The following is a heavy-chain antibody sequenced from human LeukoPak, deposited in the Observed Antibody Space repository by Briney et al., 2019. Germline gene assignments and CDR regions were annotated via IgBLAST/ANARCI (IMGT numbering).Heavy chain of an antibody. J-gene: IGHJ6*03. CDR1: GYTFTSYD. V-gene: IGHV1-8*03. D-gene: IGHD6-19*01. Sequence: GASVKVSCKASGYTFTSYDINWVRQVTGQGLEWMGWMNPKSGNTGYAQKFQGRVTITRNTSISTAHMEVSSLRYEDTAVYYCARRAVDNSYYYYMDVWGKGTTVTVSS. CDR3: ARRAVDNSYYYYMDV. CDR2: MNPKSGNT.